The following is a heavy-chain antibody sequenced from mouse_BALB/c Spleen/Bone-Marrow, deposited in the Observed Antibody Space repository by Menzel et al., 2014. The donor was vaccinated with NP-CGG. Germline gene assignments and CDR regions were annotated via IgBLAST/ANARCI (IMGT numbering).Heavy chain of an antibody. J-gene: IGHJ1*01. Sequence: EVKLEESGGRLVQPGGSRKLSCAASGFTFSSFGMHWVRQAPEKGLEWVAYISSGSSTIYYADTVKGRFTISRDNPKNTLFLQMTSLRSEDTAMYYCARRGSNHWYFDVWGAGTTVTVSS. CDR1: GFTFSSFG. D-gene: IGHD1-1*01. CDR2: ISSGSSTI. V-gene: IGHV5-17*02. CDR3: ARRGSNHWYFDV.